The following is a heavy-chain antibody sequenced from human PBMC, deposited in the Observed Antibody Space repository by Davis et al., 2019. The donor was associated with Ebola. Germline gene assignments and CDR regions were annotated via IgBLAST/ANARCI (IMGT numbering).Heavy chain of an antibody. Sequence: ESLKISCAASGFTFRSYSMSWVRHAPGKGLEWVSVISGSGGSTYYAASVKGRFTISSDNSKNTLYLQMNSLRAEDTAVYYCAKRGYIDYWGQGTLVTVSS. J-gene: IGHJ4*02. CDR2: ISGSGGST. CDR3: AKRGYIDY. D-gene: IGHD3-10*01. CDR1: GFTFRSYS. V-gene: IGHV3-23*01.